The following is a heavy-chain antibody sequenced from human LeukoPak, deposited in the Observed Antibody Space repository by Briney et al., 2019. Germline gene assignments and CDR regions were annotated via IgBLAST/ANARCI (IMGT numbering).Heavy chain of an antibody. CDR2: IIPILGIA. D-gene: IGHD2-2*01. J-gene: IGHJ4*02. V-gene: IGHV1-69*04. CDR3: AGRGSTSGSSPLDY. CDR1: GGTFSSYA. Sequence: ASVKVSCEASGGTFSSYAISWVRQAPGQGLEWMGRIIPILGIANYAQKFQGRVTITADKSTSTAYMELSSLRAEDTALYYCAGRGSTSGSSPLDYWGQGNLVTVSS.